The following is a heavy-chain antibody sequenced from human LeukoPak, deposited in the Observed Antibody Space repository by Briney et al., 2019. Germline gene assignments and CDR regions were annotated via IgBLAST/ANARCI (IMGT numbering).Heavy chain of an antibody. J-gene: IGHJ4*02. CDR2: ISSSSSYI. CDR1: GFTFSSYS. V-gene: IGHV3-21*01. Sequence: GGSLRLSCAASGFTFSSYSMNWVRQAPGKGLEWVSSISSSSSYIYYADSVKGRFTISRDNAKNSLYLQMNSLRAEDTAVYYCARDRSGYHFDYWGQGTLVTVSS. CDR3: ARDRSGYHFDY. D-gene: IGHD3-3*01.